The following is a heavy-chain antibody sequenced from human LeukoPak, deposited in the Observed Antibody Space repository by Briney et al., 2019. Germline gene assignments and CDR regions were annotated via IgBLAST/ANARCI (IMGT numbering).Heavy chain of an antibody. D-gene: IGHD2-15*01. Sequence: AGGSLRLSCAASGFTFSSYAMHWVRQAPGKGLEWVAVISYDGSNKYYADSVKGRFTISRDNSKNTLYLQMTSLRAEDTAVYYCARDTSLRYCSGGSCHNFDYWGQGTLVTVSS. V-gene: IGHV3-30-3*01. CDR1: GFTFSSYA. CDR3: ARDTSLRYCSGGSCHNFDY. CDR2: ISYDGSNK. J-gene: IGHJ4*02.